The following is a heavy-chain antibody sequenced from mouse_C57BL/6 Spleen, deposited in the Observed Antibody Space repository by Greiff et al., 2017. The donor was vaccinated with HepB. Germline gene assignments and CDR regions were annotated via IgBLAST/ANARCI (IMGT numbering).Heavy chain of an antibody. CDR1: GYTFTDYE. Sequence: QVQLKQSGAELVRPGASVTLSCKASGYTFTDYEMHWVKQTPVHGLEWIGAIDPETGGTAYNQKFKGKAILTADKSSSTAYMELRSLTSEDSAVYYCTDYGSSFYAMDYWGQGTSVTVSS. V-gene: IGHV1-15*01. CDR3: TDYGSSFYAMDY. J-gene: IGHJ4*01. D-gene: IGHD1-1*01. CDR2: IDPETGGT.